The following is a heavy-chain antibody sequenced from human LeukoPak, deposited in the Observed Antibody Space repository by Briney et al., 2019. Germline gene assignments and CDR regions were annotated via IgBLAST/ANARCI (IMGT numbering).Heavy chain of an antibody. CDR2: INPSGGST. D-gene: IGHD3-10*01. Sequence: ASVKVSCTASGYTFTGYYMHWVRQAPGQGLEWMGIINPSGGSTSYAQKFQGRVTMTRDMSTSTVYMELSSLRAEDTAVYYCARDYYYYGSGSSGYYYYMDVWGKGTTVTVSS. CDR3: ARDYYYYGSGSSGYYYYMDV. CDR1: GYTFTGYY. J-gene: IGHJ6*03. V-gene: IGHV1-46*01.